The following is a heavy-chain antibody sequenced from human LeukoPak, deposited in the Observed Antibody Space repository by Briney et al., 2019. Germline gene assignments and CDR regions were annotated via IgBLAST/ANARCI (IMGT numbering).Heavy chain of an antibody. V-gene: IGHV1-18*01. CDR3: ARDCSSTSCFPDYYYYYMDV. J-gene: IGHJ6*03. CDR2: ISAYNGNT. CDR1: GYTFTTYG. Sequence: GASVKVSCKASGYTFTTYGVSWVRQAPGQGLEWMGWISAYNGNTNYAQKLQGRVTMTTDTSTSTAYMELRSLRSDDTAVYYCARDCSSTSCFPDYYYYYMDVWGKGTTVTVSS. D-gene: IGHD2-2*01.